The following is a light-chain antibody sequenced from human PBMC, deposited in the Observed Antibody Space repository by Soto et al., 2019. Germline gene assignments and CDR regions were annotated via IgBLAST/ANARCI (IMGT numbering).Light chain of an antibody. CDR1: QSVRSKS. J-gene: IGKJ5*01. Sequence: EFVLTQSPGPLSVSPGERATLSLIVSQSVRSKSLDWYQQKPGQAPRLLIYGASNRATGIPGRFSGSGSGTDFTLTVTRLEPEDFAVYYCQQYGSPPITFGQGTRLEI. V-gene: IGKV3-20*01. CDR3: QQYGSPPIT. CDR2: GAS.